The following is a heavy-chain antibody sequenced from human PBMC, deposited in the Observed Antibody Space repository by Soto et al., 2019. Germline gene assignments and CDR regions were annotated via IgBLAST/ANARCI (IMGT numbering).Heavy chain of an antibody. V-gene: IGHV2-70*01. CDR2: IDWDDDK. CDR1: GFPLSTRGAG. CDR3: ARMNYYDSSGYTV. Sequence: SGPTLVNPTQPLTLTYTFSGFPLSTRGAGVGWIRQPPGKALEWLALIDWDDDKYYSTSLKTRLTISKDTSKNQVVLTMTNMDPVDTATYYCARMNYYDSSGYTVWGQGTLVTVSS. J-gene: IGHJ4*02. D-gene: IGHD3-22*01.